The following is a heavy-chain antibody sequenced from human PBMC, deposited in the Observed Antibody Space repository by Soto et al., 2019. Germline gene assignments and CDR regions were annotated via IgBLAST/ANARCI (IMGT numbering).Heavy chain of an antibody. V-gene: IGHV1-69*12. J-gene: IGHJ5*02. D-gene: IGHD6-13*01. CDR2: IIPIFGTA. CDR3: AKTQAGYSSSWYRSGRWFDP. Sequence: QVQLVQSGAEVKKPGSSVKVSCKASGGTFSSYAISWVRQAPGQGLEWMGGIIPIFGTANYAQKFQGRVTITAVESTSTAYMELSSLRSEDTAVYYCAKTQAGYSSSWYRSGRWFDPWGQGTLVTVSS. CDR1: GGTFSSYA.